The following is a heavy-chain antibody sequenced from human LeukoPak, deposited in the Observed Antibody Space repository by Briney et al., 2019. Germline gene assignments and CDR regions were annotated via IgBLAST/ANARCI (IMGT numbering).Heavy chain of an antibody. CDR1: GFIFSDSA. D-gene: IGHD1-20*01. J-gene: IGHJ5*02. CDR2: ISSSRSFI. CDR3: VRITGTGWFDP. Sequence: PGGSLRPSCAASGFIFSDSAMSWVRQAPGKGLEYVSSISSSRSFIYYADSVKGRFTISRDNANKSLFLQMNSLRAEDTAIYYCVRITGTGWFDPWGQGTLVTVSS. V-gene: IGHV3-21*01.